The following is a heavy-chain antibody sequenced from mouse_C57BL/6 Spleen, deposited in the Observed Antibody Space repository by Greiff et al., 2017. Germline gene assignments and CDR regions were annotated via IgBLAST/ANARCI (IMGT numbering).Heavy chain of an antibody. V-gene: IGHV5-16*01. Sequence: EVQVVESEGGLVQPGSSMKLSCTASGFTFSDYYMAWVRQVPEKGLEWVANINYDGSSTYYLDSLKSRFIISRDNAKNILYLQMSSLKSEDTATYYCARERVMDYWGQGTSVTVSS. CDR1: GFTFSDYY. CDR2: INYDGSST. J-gene: IGHJ4*01. CDR3: ARERVMDY.